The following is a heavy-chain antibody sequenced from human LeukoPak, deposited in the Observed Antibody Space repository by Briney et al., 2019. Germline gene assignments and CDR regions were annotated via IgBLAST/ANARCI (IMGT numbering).Heavy chain of an antibody. CDR1: GYTFTSYG. V-gene: IGHV1-18*01. CDR3: ARTGRYFDWLLQSDY. CDR2: ISAYNGNT. J-gene: IGHJ4*02. Sequence: ASVKVSCKASGYTFTSYGISWVRHAPGQGLEWMGWISAYNGNTNYAQKLQGRVTMTTDTSTSTAYMELRSLRSDATAVYYCARTGRYFDWLLQSDYWGQGTLVTVSS. D-gene: IGHD3-9*01.